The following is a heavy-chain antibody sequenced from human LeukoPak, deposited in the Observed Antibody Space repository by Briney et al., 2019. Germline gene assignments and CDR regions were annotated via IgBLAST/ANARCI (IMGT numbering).Heavy chain of an antibody. CDR2: FDPEDGET. CDR1: GYTLTELS. Sequence: ASVKVSCKVSGYTLTELSMHWVRQAPGKGLEWMGGFDPEDGETIYAQKFQGRATMTEDTSTDTAYMELSSLRSEDTAVYYCATDLGYYDSSGYYYKWFDPWGQGTLVTVSS. J-gene: IGHJ5*02. CDR3: ATDLGYYDSSGYYYKWFDP. D-gene: IGHD3-22*01. V-gene: IGHV1-24*01.